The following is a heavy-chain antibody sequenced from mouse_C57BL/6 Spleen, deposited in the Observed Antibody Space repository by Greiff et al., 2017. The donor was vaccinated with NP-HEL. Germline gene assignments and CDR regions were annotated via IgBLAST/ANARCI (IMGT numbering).Heavy chain of an antibody. CDR1: GYTFTSYW. CDR2: IYPGSGST. D-gene: IGHD2-3*01. J-gene: IGHJ2*01. CDR3: ARCDGYFSMYYFDY. V-gene: IGHV1-55*01. Sequence: VQLQQPGAELVKPGASVKMSCKASGYTFTSYWITWVKQRPGQGLEWIGDIYPGSGSTNYNEQFKNKATLTVDTSSSPAYMQLSSLTSEYSAVYYCARCDGYFSMYYFDYWGQGTTLTVSS.